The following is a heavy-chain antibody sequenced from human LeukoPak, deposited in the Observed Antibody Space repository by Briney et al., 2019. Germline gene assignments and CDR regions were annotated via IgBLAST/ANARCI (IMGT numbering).Heavy chain of an antibody. D-gene: IGHD4-17*01. Sequence: GGSLRLSCPASGFTFSSYSLSWVRQAPAKGLEWVSSINGSDGSTYYPDSVKGRFTISRDNAKNTLYPQMNSLSAEDTAVYYCAKDRICDYADYDRKFDYWGQGTLVTVSS. V-gene: IGHV3-23*01. CDR2: INGSDGST. J-gene: IGHJ4*02. CDR1: GFTFSSYS. CDR3: AKDRICDYADYDRKFDY.